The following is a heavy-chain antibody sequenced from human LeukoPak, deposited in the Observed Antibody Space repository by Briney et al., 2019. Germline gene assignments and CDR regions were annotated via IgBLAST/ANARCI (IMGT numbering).Heavy chain of an antibody. V-gene: IGHV1-69*04. CDR3: ARRGLSASYYYYYYGMDV. D-gene: IGHD3-16*01. J-gene: IGHJ6*02. Sequence: SVKVSCKASGGTFSSYAISWVRQAPGQGLEWTGRIIPILGIANYAQKFQGRVTITADKSTSTAYMELSSLRSEDTAVYYCARRGLSASYYYYYYGMDVWGQGTTVTVSS. CDR1: GGTFSSYA. CDR2: IIPILGIA.